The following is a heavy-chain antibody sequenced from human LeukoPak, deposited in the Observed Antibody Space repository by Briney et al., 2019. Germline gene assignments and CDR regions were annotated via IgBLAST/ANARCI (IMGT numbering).Heavy chain of an antibody. D-gene: IGHD6-13*01. CDR1: GGSISSSNW. CDR2: IYHSGST. CDR3: ARQGASSSSWATFDY. J-gene: IGHJ4*02. V-gene: IGHV4-4*02. Sequence: NPSETLSLTCAVSGGSISSSNWWSWVRQPPGKGLEWIGEIYHSGSTNYNPSLKSRVTMSVDTSKSQFSLNLMSVTAADTAVYYCARQGASSSSWATFDYWGQGTLVTVSS.